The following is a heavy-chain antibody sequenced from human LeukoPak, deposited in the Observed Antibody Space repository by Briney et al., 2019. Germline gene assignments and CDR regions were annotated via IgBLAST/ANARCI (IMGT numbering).Heavy chain of an antibody. D-gene: IGHD2-15*01. Sequence: SETLSLTCNVSGGSISNYYWSWIRQPPGKGLEWIGYMYHTGHTMYNSSLKSRVTMSLDTSKNHFSLRLSSVTAADTAVYYCARHPFATPLDYWGPGTLVTVSS. CDR2: MYHTGHT. CDR3: ARHPFATPLDY. CDR1: GGSISNYY. V-gene: IGHV4-59*08. J-gene: IGHJ4*02.